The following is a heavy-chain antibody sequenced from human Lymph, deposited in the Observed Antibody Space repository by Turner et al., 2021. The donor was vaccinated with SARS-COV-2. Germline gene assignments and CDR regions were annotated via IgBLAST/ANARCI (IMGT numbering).Heavy chain of an antibody. J-gene: IGHJ3*02. CDR1: GITVSSNY. CDR2: VYAGGST. V-gene: IGHV3-66*01. D-gene: IGHD3-10*01. CDR3: ARDFREGAFDI. Sequence: EVQLVESGGGLVQPGGSLRLSCAASGITVSSNYMSWVLQAPGKGLEWVSVVYAGGSTFYADSVKGRFTISRDKSKNTLYLQMNRLRAEDTAVYYCARDFREGAFDIWGQGTMVTISS.